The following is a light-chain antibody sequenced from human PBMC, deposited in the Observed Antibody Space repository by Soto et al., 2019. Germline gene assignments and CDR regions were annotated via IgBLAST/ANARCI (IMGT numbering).Light chain of an antibody. CDR3: QSYDSTLSARYV. CDR2: AVS. J-gene: IGLJ1*01. V-gene: IGLV2-8*01. CDR1: SSDVGAYKY. Sequence: QSALTQPPSASGSPGQSVTISCTGTSSDVGAYKYVSWYQQHPGKAPKLMIYAVSERPSGVPDRFSGSKSGNTASLTVSGLQAEDEADYYCQSYDSTLSARYVFGTGTKLTVL.